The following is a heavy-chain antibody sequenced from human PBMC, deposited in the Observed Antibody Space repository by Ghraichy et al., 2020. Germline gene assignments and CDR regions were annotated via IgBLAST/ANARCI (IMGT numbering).Heavy chain of an antibody. CDR2: FDPEDGET. V-gene: IGHV1-24*01. J-gene: IGHJ4*02. Sequence: SVKVSCKVSGYTLTELSMHWVRQAPGKGLEWMGGFDPEDGETIYAQKFQGRVTMTEDTSTDTAYMELSSLRSEDTAVYYCATAGDFWSGYFVYWGQGTLVTVSS. CDR3: ATAGDFWSGYFVY. D-gene: IGHD3-3*01. CDR1: GYTLTELS.